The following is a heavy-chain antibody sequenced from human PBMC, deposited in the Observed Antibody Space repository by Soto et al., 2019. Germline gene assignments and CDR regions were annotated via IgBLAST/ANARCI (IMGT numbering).Heavy chain of an antibody. CDR1: GFSLTTSGVG. CDR3: AHRGGGGPFDS. Sequence: QITLKESGPTLVKPTQTLTLTCTFSGFSLTTSGVGVGWIRQPPGKALELVAVIYWDDDKRYSPSLKSRLTITKDTSKNQVVLAMTNVDPVDTATYFGAHRGGGGPFDSWGQGTLVTVSS. V-gene: IGHV2-5*02. D-gene: IGHD2-15*01. CDR2: IYWDDDK. J-gene: IGHJ4*02.